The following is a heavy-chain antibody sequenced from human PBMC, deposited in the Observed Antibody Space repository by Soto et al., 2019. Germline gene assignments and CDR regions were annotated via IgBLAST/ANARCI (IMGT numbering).Heavy chain of an antibody. CDR2: ITAGGGSP. CDR1: GFIFNNYA. J-gene: IGHJ4*02. V-gene: IGHV3-23*01. D-gene: IGHD3-9*01. Sequence: GGSVRLSCAASGFIFNNYALRWVRQAPGKGLERVSCITAGGGSPNYADSVKGRFTISRDSAKKSLYLQMNSLGAEDTAVYYCASCFDATGYHDFTYWGQGT. CDR3: ASCFDATGYHDFTY.